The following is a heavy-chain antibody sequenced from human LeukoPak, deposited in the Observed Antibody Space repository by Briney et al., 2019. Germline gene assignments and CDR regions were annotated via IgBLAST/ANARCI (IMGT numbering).Heavy chain of an antibody. Sequence: GGSLRLSCAASGFTFRSYVMSWVRLAPGKGLEWVSGLNTDGAWIYYADSVKGRFTISRDNSENTLYLQMNSLRAEDTAVYYCTRCRGSYGVALYFDYWGQGTLVTVSS. D-gene: IGHD1-26*01. CDR1: GFTFRSYV. J-gene: IGHJ4*02. CDR3: TRCRGSYGVALYFDY. CDR2: LNTDGAWI. V-gene: IGHV3-23*01.